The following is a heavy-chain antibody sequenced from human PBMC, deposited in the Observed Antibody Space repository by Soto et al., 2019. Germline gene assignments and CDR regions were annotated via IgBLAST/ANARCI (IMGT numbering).Heavy chain of an antibody. CDR1: GYLLTSSW. CDR2: VYPSDSDV. J-gene: IGHJ4*02. CDR3: TKGATSAFDS. Sequence: PGESLKTSCQGSGYLLTSSWIGWVRQMPGKGLEWLGNVYPSDSDVRHSPSFEGRVTISADNSINTAYLHLLNLKASDTAIYYCTKGATSAFDSWGQGTRVTVSS. D-gene: IGHD3-16*01. V-gene: IGHV5-51*01.